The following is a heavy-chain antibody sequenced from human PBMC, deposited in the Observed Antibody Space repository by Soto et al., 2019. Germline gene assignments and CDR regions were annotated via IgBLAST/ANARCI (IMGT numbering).Heavy chain of an antibody. CDR3: ACFVDTAMVIDY. J-gene: IGHJ4*02. CDR1: GGSISSGDYY. V-gene: IGHV4-30-4*01. D-gene: IGHD5-18*01. CDR2: IYYSGST. Sequence: SETLSLTCIVSGGSISSGDYYWSWIRQPPGKGLEWIGYIYYSGSTYYNPSLKSRVTISVDTSKNQFSLKLSSVTAADTAVYYCACFVDTAMVIDYWGQGTLVTVSS.